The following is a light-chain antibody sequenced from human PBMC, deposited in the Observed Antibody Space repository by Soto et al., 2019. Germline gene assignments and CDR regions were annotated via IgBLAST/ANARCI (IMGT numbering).Light chain of an antibody. CDR1: QSVSSN. CDR2: GAS. V-gene: IGKV3-15*01. J-gene: IGKJ1*01. CDR3: PQYNNWPWT. Sequence: EIVMTQSPATLSVCPGERATLSCRASQSVSSNLAWYQQKPGQAPRLLIYGASTRATGIPARFSGSGSGTEFTLTISSLQSEDFAVYYCPQYNNWPWTFGQGTKVDIK.